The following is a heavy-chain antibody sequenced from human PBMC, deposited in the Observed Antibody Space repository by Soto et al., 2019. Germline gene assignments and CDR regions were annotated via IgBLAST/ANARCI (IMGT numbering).Heavy chain of an antibody. CDR3: ARDSAMYYDFWSGYSKAFDY. CDR1: GFTFSSYW. V-gene: IGHV3-74*01. D-gene: IGHD3-3*01. J-gene: IGHJ4*02. CDR2: INSDGSST. Sequence: EVQLVESGGGLVQPGGSLRLSCAASGFTFSSYWMHWVRQAPGKGLVWVSRINSDGSSTSYAASVKGRFTISRDNAKNTLYLQMNSLRAEDTAVYYCARDSAMYYDFWSGYSKAFDYWGQGTLVTVSS.